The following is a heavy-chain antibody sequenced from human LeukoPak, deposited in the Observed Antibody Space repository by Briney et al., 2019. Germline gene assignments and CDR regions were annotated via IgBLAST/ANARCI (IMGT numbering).Heavy chain of an antibody. Sequence: GGSLRLSCTASGFTFGDYAMSWVRQAPGKGLEWVGFIRSKAYGGTTEYAASVKGRFTISRDDSKSIAYLQMNSLKTEDTAVYYCATRDKSSWYGNDDYWGQGTLVTVSS. V-gene: IGHV3-49*04. CDR2: IRSKAYGGTT. D-gene: IGHD6-13*01. CDR1: GFTFGDYA. CDR3: ATRDKSSWYGNDDY. J-gene: IGHJ4*02.